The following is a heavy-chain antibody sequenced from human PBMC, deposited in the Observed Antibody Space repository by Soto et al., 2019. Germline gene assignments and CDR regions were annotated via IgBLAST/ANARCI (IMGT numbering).Heavy chain of an antibody. Sequence: EVQLVESGGGLVKPGGSLRLSCAASGVGFSTYGMNWVRQAPGKGPEWVSSIDSSGRYIYYADSVQGRFTISRDNAKXXXXXXXXXXXXXXXXXXXXXXXXXXGSSTSNWGQGTLVTVSS. D-gene: IGHD2-2*01. CDR3: XXXXXXGSSTSN. J-gene: IGHJ4*02. V-gene: IGHV3-21*01. CDR2: IDSSGRYI. CDR1: GVGFSTYG.